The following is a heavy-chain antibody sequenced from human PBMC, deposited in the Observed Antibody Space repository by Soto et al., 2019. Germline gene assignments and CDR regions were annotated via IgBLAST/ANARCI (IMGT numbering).Heavy chain of an antibody. J-gene: IGHJ4*02. CDR2: ISGSGGSI. V-gene: IGHV3-23*01. Sequence: EVQLLESGGGLVQPGGSLRLSCAASGFTFSSNAMTWVRQAPGKGLEWLSAISGSGGSIYYADSVRGRFTISRDNSKNTLFLQMNSLRAEDTAVYYCATNLDASVSYDYWGQGTLVTVSS. CDR1: GFTFSSNA. CDR3: ATNLDASVSYDY. D-gene: IGHD3-3*01.